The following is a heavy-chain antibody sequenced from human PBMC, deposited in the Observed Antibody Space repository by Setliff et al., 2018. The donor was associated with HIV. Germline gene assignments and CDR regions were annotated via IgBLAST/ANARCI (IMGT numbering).Heavy chain of an antibody. CDR2: ISGSGSST. CDR3: AKGASLVPRRPHFCYFDY. Sequence: GGSLRLSCAASGFTFDDYTMHWVRQAPGKGLEWVSGISGSGSSTYYADSVKGRFTISRDNSKNTLYLQMNRLRADDTAIYYCAKGASLVPRRPHFCYFDYWGQGALVTVSS. D-gene: IGHD3-16*02. CDR1: GFTFDDYT. J-gene: IGHJ4*02. V-gene: IGHV3-23*01.